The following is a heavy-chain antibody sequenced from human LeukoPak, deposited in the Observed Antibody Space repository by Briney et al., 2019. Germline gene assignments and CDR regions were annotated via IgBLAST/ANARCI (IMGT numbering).Heavy chain of an antibody. Sequence: GGSLRLSCAASGFTFSSYGMHWVRQAPGKGLEWVAFIRYDGSNKYYADSVKGRFTISRDNPKNTLHLQMNSLRAEDTALYYCAEWNSVYWYFDLWGRGTLVTVSS. CDR2: IRYDGSNK. CDR3: AEWNSVYWYFDL. D-gene: IGHD1-1*01. CDR1: GFTFSSYG. V-gene: IGHV3-30*02. J-gene: IGHJ2*01.